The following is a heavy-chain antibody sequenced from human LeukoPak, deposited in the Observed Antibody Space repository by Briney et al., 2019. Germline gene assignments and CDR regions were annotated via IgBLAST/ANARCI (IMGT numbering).Heavy chain of an antibody. CDR2: KSYDGSNK. Sequence: GGSLRLSCAASGFSFSNYGMHWVRQAPRKGLERVAVKSYDGSNKNYADSVKGRVIISSGNTNNTLWLLMNSLRAEDTAVYYCAKDVAANWKEGLDYWGQGTLVTVSS. CDR1: GFSFSNYG. J-gene: IGHJ4*02. CDR3: AKDVAANWKEGLDY. V-gene: IGHV3-33*06. D-gene: IGHD1-1*01.